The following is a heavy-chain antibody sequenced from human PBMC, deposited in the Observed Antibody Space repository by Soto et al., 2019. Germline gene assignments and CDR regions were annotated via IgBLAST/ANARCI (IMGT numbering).Heavy chain of an antibody. J-gene: IGHJ6*03. D-gene: IGHD2-2*01. CDR2: ISAYNGNT. CDR3: AREGCSSTSCYGGWVGWPGIRTPTRGYYTDV. CDR1: GYTFTSYG. V-gene: IGHV1-18*01. Sequence: QVQLVQSGAEVKKPGASVKVSCKASGYTFTSYGISWVRQAPGQGLEWMGWISAYNGNTNYAQKLQGRVTMTTVTSTSTAYVELRSLRSDDTAVYCCAREGCSSTSCYGGWVGWPGIRTPTRGYYTDVWGKGTTVTVSS.